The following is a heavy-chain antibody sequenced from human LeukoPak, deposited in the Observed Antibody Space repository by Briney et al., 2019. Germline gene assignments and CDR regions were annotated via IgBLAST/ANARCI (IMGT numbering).Heavy chain of an antibody. Sequence: SETLSLTCTVSGGSISSYYWSWIRQPPGKGLEWIGYICYSGSTNYNPSLKSRVTISVDTSKNQFSLKLSSVTAADTAVYYCAREGGSYRDWSFDYWGQGTLVTVSS. CDR2: ICYSGST. D-gene: IGHD1-26*01. V-gene: IGHV4-59*01. CDR3: AREGGSYRDWSFDY. J-gene: IGHJ4*02. CDR1: GGSISSYY.